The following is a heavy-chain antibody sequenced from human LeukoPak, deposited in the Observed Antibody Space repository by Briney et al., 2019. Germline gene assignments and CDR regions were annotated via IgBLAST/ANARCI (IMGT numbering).Heavy chain of an antibody. CDR3: AREVGDSSSWYSGMDV. CDR2: TYYSGST. CDR1: GGSISSGDYY. V-gene: IGHV4-30-4*01. J-gene: IGHJ6*02. D-gene: IGHD6-13*01. Sequence: SETLSLTCTVSGGSISSGDYYWSWIRQPPGKGLEWIGYTYYSGSTYYNPSLKSRVTISVDTSKNQFSLKLSSVTAADTAVYYCAREVGDSSSWYSGMDVWGQGTTVTVSS.